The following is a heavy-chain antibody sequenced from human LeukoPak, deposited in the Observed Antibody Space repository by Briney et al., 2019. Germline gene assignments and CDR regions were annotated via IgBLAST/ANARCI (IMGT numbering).Heavy chain of an antibody. CDR1: GGSISSSSYY. CDR2: IYYSGST. D-gene: IGHD7-27*01. J-gene: IGHJ4*02. V-gene: IGHV4-39*01. Sequence: PSETLSLTCTVSGGSISSSSYYWGWIRQPPGKGLEWIGSIYYSGSTYYNPSLKSRVTISVDTSKNQFSLKLSSVTAADTAVYYCARRIRHGELDYWGQGTLVTVSS. CDR3: ARRIRHGELDY.